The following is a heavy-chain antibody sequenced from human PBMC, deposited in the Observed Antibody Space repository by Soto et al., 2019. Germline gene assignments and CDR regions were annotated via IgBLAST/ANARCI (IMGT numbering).Heavy chain of an antibody. V-gene: IGHV1-69*12. D-gene: IGHD4-17*01. J-gene: IGHJ6*02. Sequence: QVQLVQSGAEVKKPGSSVKVSCKASGGTFSSCAISWVRQAPGQGLEWMGGIIPIFGTANYAQKFQGRVTITADESTSTAYMELSSLRSEDTAVYYCARDRSDYLYYGMDVWGQGTTVTASS. CDR2: IIPIFGTA. CDR3: ARDRSDYLYYGMDV. CDR1: GGTFSSCA.